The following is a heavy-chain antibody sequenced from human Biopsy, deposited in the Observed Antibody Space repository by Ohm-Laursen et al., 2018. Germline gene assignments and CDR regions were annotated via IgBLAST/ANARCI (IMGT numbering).Heavy chain of an antibody. J-gene: IGHJ6*02. CDR3: ARMDCSGGSCHYYSYGMDV. CDR1: GVSINGGRYY. D-gene: IGHD2-15*01. CDR2: IFYSANT. Sequence: PSDTLSLTCTVSGVSINGGRYYWNWIRHHPGKGLEWIGNIFYSANTYYNPSLKSRVTISVDTSKNQFSLKLSSVTAADTAVYYCARMDCSGGSCHYYSYGMDVWGQGTTVTVSS. V-gene: IGHV4-30-4*02.